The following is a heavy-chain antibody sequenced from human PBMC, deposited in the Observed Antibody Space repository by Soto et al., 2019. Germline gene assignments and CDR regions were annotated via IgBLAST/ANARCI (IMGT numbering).Heavy chain of an antibody. J-gene: IGHJ4*02. CDR2: IYYSGST. V-gene: IGHV4-59*01. D-gene: IGHD6-6*01. CDR3: ARGEGSSSFDY. CDR1: GGSISSYY. Sequence: SETLSLTCTVSGGSISSYYWSWIRQPPGKGLEWIGYIYYSGSTNYNPSLKSRVTISVDTSKNQFSLKLSSVTAADTAVHYCARGEGSSSFDYWGRGTLVTVSS.